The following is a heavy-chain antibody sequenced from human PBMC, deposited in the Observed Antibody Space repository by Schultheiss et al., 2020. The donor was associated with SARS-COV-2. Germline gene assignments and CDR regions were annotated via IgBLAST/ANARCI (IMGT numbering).Heavy chain of an antibody. CDR3: ARVSVVPAMDV. CDR2: INPSGGST. D-gene: IGHD2-2*01. J-gene: IGHJ6*02. CDR1: GYTFTSYY. V-gene: IGHV1-46*01. Sequence: ASVKVSCKASGYTFTSYYMHWVRQAPGQGLEWMGIINPSGGSTSYAQKFQGRVTMTRDTSTSTAYMELRSLRSDDTAVYYCARVSVVPAMDVWGQGTTVTVSS.